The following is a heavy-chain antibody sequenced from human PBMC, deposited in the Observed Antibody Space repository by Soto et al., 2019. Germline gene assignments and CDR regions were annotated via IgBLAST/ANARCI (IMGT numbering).Heavy chain of an antibody. D-gene: IGHD2-15*01. J-gene: IGHJ4*02. Sequence: PGGSLRLSCAASGFTFSSYSMNWVRQAPGKGLEWVSYISSSSSTIYYADSVKGRFTISRDNAENSLYLQMNSLRAEDTAVYYCARDPSQPYCSGGSCYSTFWGRGTLVTVSS. CDR3: ARDPSQPYCSGGSCYSTF. CDR1: GFTFSSYS. CDR2: ISSSSSTI. V-gene: IGHV3-48*01.